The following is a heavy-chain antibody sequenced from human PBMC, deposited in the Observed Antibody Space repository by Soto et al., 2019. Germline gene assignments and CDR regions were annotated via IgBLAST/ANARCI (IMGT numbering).Heavy chain of an antibody. CDR2: INSDGSST. CDR1: GFTFSSYW. V-gene: IGHV3-74*01. Sequence: GESLKISCAASGFTFSSYWMHWVRQAPGKGLVWVSRINSDGSSTSYADSVKGRFTISRDNVKNTLNLQMNSLRAEDTAVYYCARDKGLLYGAFDIWGQGTMVTVSS. J-gene: IGHJ3*02. D-gene: IGHD2-15*01. CDR3: ARDKGLLYGAFDI.